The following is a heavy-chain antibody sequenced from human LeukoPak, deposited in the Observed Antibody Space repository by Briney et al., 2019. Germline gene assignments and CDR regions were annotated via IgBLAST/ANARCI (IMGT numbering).Heavy chain of an antibody. Sequence: HPGGSLRLSCVDSGFTFGNDRITWVRQAPGKGLEWVANIKQDGSEKYYVDSVKGRFTISRDNAKNSLYLQMNSLRAEDTAVYYCARDQGHSGYDLLDYWGQGALVTVSS. D-gene: IGHD5-12*01. V-gene: IGHV3-7*03. J-gene: IGHJ4*02. CDR2: IKQDGSEK. CDR3: ARDQGHSGYDLLDY. CDR1: GFTFGNDR.